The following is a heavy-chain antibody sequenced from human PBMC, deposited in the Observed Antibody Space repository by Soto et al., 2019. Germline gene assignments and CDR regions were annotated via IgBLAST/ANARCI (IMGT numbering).Heavy chain of an antibody. J-gene: IGHJ3*02. D-gene: IGHD3-3*01. CDR1: GFSVSSDY. CDR2: IYRGGRT. CDR3: ARATEWNALDI. Sequence: DVQLVETGGGLIQPGGSLRLSCAASGFSVSSDYMNWVRQDPGKGLEWVSVIYRGGRTYYADSVRGGFTISRDNSENTHFLQMNSLRAEDTAVYYCARATEWNALDIWGQGTMVTVSS. V-gene: IGHV3-53*02.